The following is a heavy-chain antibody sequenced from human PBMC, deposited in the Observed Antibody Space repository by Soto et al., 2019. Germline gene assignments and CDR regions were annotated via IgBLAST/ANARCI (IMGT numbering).Heavy chain of an antibody. J-gene: IGHJ5*01. V-gene: IGHV4-30-4*01. CDR2: IYKITTT. D-gene: IGHD2-15*01. Sequence: SETLSLTCSVSGDSISTVDYFWAWIRQXPXXXLEYIGYIYKITTTYYNPSFESRVAISLDTSKSQLSLNVTSVTAADTAVYFCARGRYCLTGRCFPNWFDSWGQGTLVTVSS. CDR3: ARGRYCLTGRCFPNWFDS. CDR1: GDSISTVDYF.